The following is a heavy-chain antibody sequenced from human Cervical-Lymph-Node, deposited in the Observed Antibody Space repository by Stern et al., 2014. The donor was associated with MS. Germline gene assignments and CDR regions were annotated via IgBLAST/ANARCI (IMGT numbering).Heavy chain of an antibody. Sequence: VQLVESGGGLVKPGGSLRLSCAASGFTFSDYYMSWIRQAPGKGLEWVSYISSSASTIYYADSVKGRFTISRDNAKNSLYLQMNSLRAEDTAVYYCARSGAAAPHYYYYYGMDVWGQGTTVTVSS. CDR2: ISSSASTI. CDR3: ARSGAAAPHYYYYYGMDV. J-gene: IGHJ6*02. CDR1: GFTFSDYY. D-gene: IGHD6-13*01. V-gene: IGHV3-11*01.